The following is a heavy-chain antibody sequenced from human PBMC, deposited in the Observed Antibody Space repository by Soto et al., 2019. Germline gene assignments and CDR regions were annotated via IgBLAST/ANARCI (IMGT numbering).Heavy chain of an antibody. V-gene: IGHV4-39*01. D-gene: IGHD4-17*01. CDR3: ARQPTDYVGPFPHYYYYYGMDV. CDR2: IYYSGST. Sequence: PSETLSLTCTVSGGSISSSSYYWGWIRQPPGKGLEWIGSIYYSGSTYYNPSLKSRVTISVDTSKNQFSLKLSSVTAADTAVYYCARQPTDYVGPFPHYYYYYGMDVWGQGTTVTVSS. CDR1: GGSISSSSYY. J-gene: IGHJ6*02.